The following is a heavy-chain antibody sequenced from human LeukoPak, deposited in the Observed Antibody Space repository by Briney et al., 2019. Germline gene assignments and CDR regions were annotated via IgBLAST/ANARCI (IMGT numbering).Heavy chain of an antibody. V-gene: IGHV3-33*01. CDR1: GFTFSRHG. CDR3: AREQSTFGSAGAFDI. D-gene: IGHD3-16*01. Sequence: PGRSLRPSCSASGFTFSRHGMHWIRQAPGKGLEWVAVSWWAGSDYADSVKGRFTISRDTSRVTLNLEMSSLRVEDTAIYYCAREQSTFGSAGAFDIWGQGTVVIVSS. J-gene: IGHJ3*02. CDR2: SWWAGSD.